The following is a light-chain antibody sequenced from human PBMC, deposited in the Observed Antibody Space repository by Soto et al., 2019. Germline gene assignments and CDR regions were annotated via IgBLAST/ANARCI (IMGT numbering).Light chain of an antibody. V-gene: IGKV1-33*01. Sequence: DIQMTQSPSSLSASVGDRVTITCQASQNINIYLNWYQQSPGRAPKLLISDAPSLEKGVTARFSVTGPGTHFTLTISSLQPEDIATYYCQPYDDLPLTFGPGTKVYIK. CDR3: QPYDDLPLT. CDR1: QNINIY. CDR2: DAP. J-gene: IGKJ3*01.